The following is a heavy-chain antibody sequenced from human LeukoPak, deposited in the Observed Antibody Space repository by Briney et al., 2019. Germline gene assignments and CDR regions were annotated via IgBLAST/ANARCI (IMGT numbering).Heavy chain of an antibody. Sequence: SETLSLTCTVSGGSISSSSYYWGWIRQPPGKGLEWIGSIYYSGSTYYNPSLKSRVTISVDTSKNQFSLKLSSVTAADTAVYYCASMIRGSGANWFDPWGQGTLVTVSS. CDR3: ASMIRGSGANWFDP. D-gene: IGHD3-10*01. CDR1: GGSISSSSYY. J-gene: IGHJ5*02. CDR2: IYYSGST. V-gene: IGHV4-39*07.